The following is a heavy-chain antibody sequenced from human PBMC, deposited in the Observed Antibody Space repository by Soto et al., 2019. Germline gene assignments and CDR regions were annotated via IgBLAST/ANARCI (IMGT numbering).Heavy chain of an antibody. CDR1: GGSISSSSYY. V-gene: IGHV4-39*01. CDR2: IYYSGST. Sequence: QLQLQESGPGLVKPSETLSLTCTVSGGSISSSSYYWGWIRQPPGKGLEWIGSIYYSGSTYYNPSLKSRVTISVDTSKNQFSLKLSSVTAADTAVYYCARVVTAGGMRVDPWGQGTLVTVSS. D-gene: IGHD2-21*02. CDR3: ARVVTAGGMRVDP. J-gene: IGHJ5*02.